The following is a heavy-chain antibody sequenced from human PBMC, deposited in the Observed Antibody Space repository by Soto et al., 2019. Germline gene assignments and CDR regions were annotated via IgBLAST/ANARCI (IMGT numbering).Heavy chain of an antibody. D-gene: IGHD2-15*01. CDR1: GGTFSSYA. V-gene: IGHV1-69*13. J-gene: IGHJ3*01. CDR3: AKDLGVVVSATLFFAAFDL. CDR2: IIPIFGTA. Sequence: SVKVSCKASGGTFSSYAISWVRQAPGQGLEWMGGIIPIFGTANYAQKFQGRVTITADESTSTAYMELSSLRSEDTAVYYCAKDLGVVVSATLFFAAFDLWGQGTMVTVPS.